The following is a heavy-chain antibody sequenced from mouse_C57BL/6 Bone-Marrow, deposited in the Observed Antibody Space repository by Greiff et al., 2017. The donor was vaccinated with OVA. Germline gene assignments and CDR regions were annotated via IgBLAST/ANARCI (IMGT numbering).Heavy chain of an antibody. V-gene: IGHV1-81*01. D-gene: IGHD2-10*01. CDR1: DYTFTSYG. J-gene: IGHJ4*01. CDR3: ASLLRGSAMDY. CDR2: IYPRSGNT. Sequence: QVQLQQSGAELARPGASVKLSCKASDYTFTSYGISWVKQRTGQGLEWIGEIYPRSGNTYYNEKFKGKATLTADKSSSTAYMELRSLTSEDSAVYFCASLLRGSAMDYWGQGTSVTVSS.